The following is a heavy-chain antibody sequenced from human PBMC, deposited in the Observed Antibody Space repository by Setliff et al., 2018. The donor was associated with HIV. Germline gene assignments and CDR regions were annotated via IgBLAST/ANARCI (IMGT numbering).Heavy chain of an antibody. CDR2: IIPILGIP. Sequence: AASVKVSCKASGCAFISHTFTWVRQAPGQGLEWMGGIIPILGIPNYAQNFQGRLTISADKSTRTAYLGLSSLGSDDSAVYFCAKVQEIGSDLDPWGQGTPVTVSS. CDR3: AKVQEIGSDLDP. CDR1: GCAFISHT. V-gene: IGHV1-69*10. J-gene: IGHJ5*02.